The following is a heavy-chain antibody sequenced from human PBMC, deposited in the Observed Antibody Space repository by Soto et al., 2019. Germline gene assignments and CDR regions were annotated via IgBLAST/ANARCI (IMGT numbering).Heavy chain of an antibody. CDR3: AKSSVTTRYYGMDV. Sequence: PGGSLRLSCAASGFTFSSYGMHWVRQAPGKGLEWAAVISYDGSNKYYADSVKGRFTISRDNSKNTLYLQMNSLRAEDTAVYYCAKSSVTTRYYGMDVWGQGTTVTVSS. CDR1: GFTFSSYG. CDR2: ISYDGSNK. J-gene: IGHJ6*02. D-gene: IGHD4-17*01. V-gene: IGHV3-30*18.